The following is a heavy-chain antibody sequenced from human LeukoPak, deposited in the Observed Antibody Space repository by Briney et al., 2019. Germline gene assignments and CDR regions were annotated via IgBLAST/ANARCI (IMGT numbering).Heavy chain of an antibody. CDR2: XXYRGST. Sequence: XXXTVXXGSIXSXXWSWIRXPPGXXLXXXXXXXYRGSTNYNPSLKSRVTISVDTSKNQFSLKLSSVTAADTAVYYCARHPSGGADSSGYYFDYWGQGTLVTVSS. D-gene: IGHD3-22*01. CDR3: ARHPSGGADSSGYYFDY. J-gene: IGHJ4*02. V-gene: IGHV4-59*08. CDR1: XGSIXSXX.